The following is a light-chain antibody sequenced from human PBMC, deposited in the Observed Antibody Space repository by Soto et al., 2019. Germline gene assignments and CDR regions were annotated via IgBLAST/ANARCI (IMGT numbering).Light chain of an antibody. Sequence: QSALTQPASVSGSPGQSITISCTGTSSDVGGYKYVSWYQRHPGKAPKLMIYEVSNRPSGVSNRFSGSKSGNTASLTISGLQAEDEADYYCSSSTTTSTHWVFGGGTKLTVL. CDR3: SSSTTTSTHWV. CDR2: EVS. CDR1: SSDVGGYKY. V-gene: IGLV2-14*01. J-gene: IGLJ3*02.